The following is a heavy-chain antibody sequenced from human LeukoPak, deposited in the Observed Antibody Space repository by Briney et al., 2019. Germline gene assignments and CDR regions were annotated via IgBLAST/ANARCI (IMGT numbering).Heavy chain of an antibody. CDR3: ARLGAQRPTMIDP. D-gene: IGHD3-22*01. Sequence: PSETLSLTCSVSGGSISSSSYYWCWIRQPPGKGLEWIGSIYYSGSTYYNPSLKSRVTISVDTSKNQFSLKLSSVTAADTAVYYCARLGAQRPTMIDPWGQGTLVTVSS. CDR1: GGSISSSSYY. J-gene: IGHJ5*02. V-gene: IGHV4-39*01. CDR2: IYYSGST.